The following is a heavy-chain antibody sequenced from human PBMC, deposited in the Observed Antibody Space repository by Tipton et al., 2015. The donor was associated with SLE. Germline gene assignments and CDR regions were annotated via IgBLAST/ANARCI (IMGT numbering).Heavy chain of an antibody. CDR1: GGSISSYY. D-gene: IGHD2-21*02. J-gene: IGHJ3*02. CDR3: ARACTLGGDCYRDAFDI. CDR2: IYYSGST. V-gene: IGHV4-59*01. Sequence: TLSLTCTVSGGSISSYYWSWIRQPPGKGLEWIGYIYYSGSTNYNPSLKSRVTISVDTSKNQFSLKLSSVTAADTAVYYCARACTLGGDCYRDAFDIWGQGIMVTVSS.